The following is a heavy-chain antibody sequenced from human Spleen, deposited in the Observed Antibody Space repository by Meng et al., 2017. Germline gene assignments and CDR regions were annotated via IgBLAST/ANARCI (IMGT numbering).Heavy chain of an antibody. V-gene: IGHV3-30*07. CDR3: AKYSYGLGDYLDY. Sequence: GESLKISCAASGFTLSNYVMHWVRQAPAKGLEWVAVISYDGSSKCYADAVKGRFTISRHNSKNTLYLQVNSLRAEDTALYYCAKYSYGLGDYLDYWGQGALVTVSS. CDR1: GFTLSNYV. J-gene: IGHJ4*02. CDR2: ISYDGSSK. D-gene: IGHD5-18*01.